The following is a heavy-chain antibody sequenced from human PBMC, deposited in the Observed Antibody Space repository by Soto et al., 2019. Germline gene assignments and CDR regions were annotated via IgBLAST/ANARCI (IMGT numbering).Heavy chain of an antibody. V-gene: IGHV2-26*01. J-gene: IGHJ4*02. Sequence: QVTLKESGPVLVKPTETLTLTCTVSGFSVTNARMGVSWIRQPPGKALEWLAHIFSNDEKSSSTSLKSGLTISKDTSKSKVVLIMTNMDPVDTDTYYCARLCYWCLAPLDYWGQGTLVTVS. CDR2: IFSNDEK. CDR3: ARLCYWCLAPLDY. D-gene: IGHD2-8*01. CDR1: GFSVTNARMG.